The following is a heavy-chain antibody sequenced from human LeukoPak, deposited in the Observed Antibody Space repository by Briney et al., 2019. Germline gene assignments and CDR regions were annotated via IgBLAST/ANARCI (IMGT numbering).Heavy chain of an antibody. Sequence: PSETLSLTCTVSGGSISSSSYYWGWIRQPPGKGLEWIGSIYYSGSTYYNPSLKSRVTISVDTSKNQFSLKLSSVTAADTAVYYCARERHGQWLPWGQGTLVTVSS. V-gene: IGHV4-39*07. J-gene: IGHJ4*02. CDR3: ARERHGQWLP. CDR1: GGSISSSSYY. CDR2: IYYSGST. D-gene: IGHD6-19*01.